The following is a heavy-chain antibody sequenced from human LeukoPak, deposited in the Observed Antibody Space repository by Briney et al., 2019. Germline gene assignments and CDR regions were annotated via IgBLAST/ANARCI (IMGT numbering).Heavy chain of an antibody. J-gene: IGHJ4*02. V-gene: IGHV4-39*01. CDR1: GGSISSTSYF. Sequence: SETLSLTCTVSGGSISSTSYFWGWIRQPPGKGLEWIGTLHYSGSTYSNPSLRSRVTMSVDTSKNQLSLKLPSVTAADTAVYYCARRGTNWGRFDYWGQGSLVTVSS. CDR3: ARRGTNWGRFDY. D-gene: IGHD7-27*01. CDR2: LHYSGST.